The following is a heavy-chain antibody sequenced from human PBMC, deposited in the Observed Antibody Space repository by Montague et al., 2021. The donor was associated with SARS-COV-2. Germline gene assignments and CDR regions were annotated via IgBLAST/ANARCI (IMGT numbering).Heavy chain of an antibody. CDR2: IYYSGST. CDR1: GGSISSSSYY. Sequence: SETLSLTCTVSGGSISSSSYYWGWIRQPPGKGLEWIGYIYYSGSTNYNPSLKSRVTISLDTSKNQFSLKLTSVTAAETAVYYCARVSLAAAATRSDYWGQGTLVTVSS. D-gene: IGHD6-13*01. J-gene: IGHJ4*02. V-gene: IGHV4-61*05. CDR3: ARVSLAAAATRSDY.